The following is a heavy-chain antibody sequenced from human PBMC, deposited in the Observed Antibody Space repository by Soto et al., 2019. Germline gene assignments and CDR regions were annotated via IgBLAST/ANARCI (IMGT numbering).Heavy chain of an antibody. CDR2: IWYDGSNK. V-gene: IGHV3-33*01. CDR3: ARDFWSGYYHYYYYGMDV. CDR1: GFTFSSYG. D-gene: IGHD3-3*01. Sequence: PGGSLRLSCAASGFTFSSYGMHWVRQAPGKGLEWVAVIWYDGSNKYYADSVKGRFTISRDNSKNTLYLQMNSLRAEDTAVYYCARDFWSGYYHYYYYGMDVWGQGTTVTVSS. J-gene: IGHJ6*02.